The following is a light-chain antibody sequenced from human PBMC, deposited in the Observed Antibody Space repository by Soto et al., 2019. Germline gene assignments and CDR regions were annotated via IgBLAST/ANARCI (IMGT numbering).Light chain of an antibody. CDR1: QSISSY. CDR3: QQSYSTPLT. J-gene: IGKJ3*01. V-gene: IGKV1-39*01. CDR2: AAS. Sequence: DIQMTQSPSSLYASVGDIVTITCRASQSISSYLNWYQQKPGKAPKLLIFAASSLQSGVPSRFSGSGSGTDFTLTISSLQPEDFATYYCQQSYSTPLTFGPGTKVDIK.